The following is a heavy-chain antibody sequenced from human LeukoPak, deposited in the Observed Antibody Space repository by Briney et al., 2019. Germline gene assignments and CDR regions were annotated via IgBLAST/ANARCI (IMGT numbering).Heavy chain of an antibody. CDR1: GFTFSSYG. CDR3: AREGPYYDILTGSGYFDY. J-gene: IGHJ4*02. CDR2: IWYDGSNK. Sequence: PGGSLRLSCAASGFTFSSYGMHWVRQAPGKGLEWVAVIWYDGSNKYYADSVKGRFTISRDNSKNTLYLQMNSLRAEDTAVYYCAREGPYYDILTGSGYFDYWGQGTLVTVSS. D-gene: IGHD3-9*01. V-gene: IGHV3-33*01.